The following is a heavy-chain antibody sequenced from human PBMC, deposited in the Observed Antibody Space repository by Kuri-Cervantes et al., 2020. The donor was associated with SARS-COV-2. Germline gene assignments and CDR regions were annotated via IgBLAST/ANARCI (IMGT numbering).Heavy chain of an antibody. Sequence: GSLRLSCSVAGGSISGYYWSWLRQPPGKGLEWIGSIYYSGSTYYNPSLKSRVTISVDTPKNQFSLKLSSVTAADTAVYYCARGLGRFDPWGQGTLVTVSS. CDR2: IYYSGST. V-gene: IGHV4-59*12. D-gene: IGHD1-26*01. CDR1: GGSISGYY. CDR3: ARGLGRFDP. J-gene: IGHJ5*02.